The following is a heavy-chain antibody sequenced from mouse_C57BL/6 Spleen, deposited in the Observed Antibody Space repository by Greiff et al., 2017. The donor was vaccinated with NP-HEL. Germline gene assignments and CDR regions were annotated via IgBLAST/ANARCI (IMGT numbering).Heavy chain of an antibody. V-gene: IGHV1-82*01. D-gene: IGHD2-4*01. J-gene: IGHJ3*01. CDR3: ARNYDYDGFAY. CDR1: GYAFSSSW. CDR2: IYPGDGDT. Sequence: QVQLQQSGPELVKPGASVKISCKASGYAFSSSWMNWVKQRPGKGLEWIGRIYPGDGDTNYNGKFKGKATLTADKSSSTAYMQLSSLTSEDSAVYFCARNYDYDGFAYWGQGTLVTVSA.